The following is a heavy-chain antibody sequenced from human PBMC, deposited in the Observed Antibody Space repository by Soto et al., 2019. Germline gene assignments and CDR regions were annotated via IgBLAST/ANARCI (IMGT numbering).Heavy chain of an antibody. V-gene: IGHV3-30-3*01. Sequence: QVQLVESGGGVVQPGRSLRLTCAGSGSIFSAYAMHWVRQAPGKGLEWVALISHDGTKEHYADSVKGRLTISRDNSKNTLYLEMNSLRPEDTAVYYCARDTVEGLGAFDIWGQGTMVTVSS. CDR3: ARDTVEGLGAFDI. J-gene: IGHJ3*02. D-gene: IGHD3-16*01. CDR1: GSIFSAYA. CDR2: ISHDGTKE.